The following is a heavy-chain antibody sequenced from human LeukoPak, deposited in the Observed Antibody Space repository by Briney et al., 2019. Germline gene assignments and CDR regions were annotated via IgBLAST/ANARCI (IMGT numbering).Heavy chain of an antibody. CDR2: INPSGGST. CDR3: ARRYYDGMDV. V-gene: IGHV1-46*01. J-gene: IGHJ6*02. CDR1: GYTFTSYY. Sequence: ASVKLSCKASGYTFTSYYLHWVRQAPGPGLERMGIINPSGGSTNYARKFQGRVTMTRDKSTSTVDMAVSSRRSEDTAVYYCARRYYDGMDVWGQGTTVTVSS.